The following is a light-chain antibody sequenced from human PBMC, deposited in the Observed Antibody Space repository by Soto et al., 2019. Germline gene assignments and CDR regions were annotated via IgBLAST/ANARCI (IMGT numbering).Light chain of an antibody. CDR2: DAF. Sequence: EIVLTQSPATLSLSPGERVTLSCRASQTVGSYLAWFQQKPGQAPRLLIYDAFNRATGIPARFSGSGSGTDFTLTISSLEPEDFAVYYCQQRTNWSYTFGQGTRLEIK. V-gene: IGKV3-11*01. CDR1: QTVGSY. CDR3: QQRTNWSYT. J-gene: IGKJ2*01.